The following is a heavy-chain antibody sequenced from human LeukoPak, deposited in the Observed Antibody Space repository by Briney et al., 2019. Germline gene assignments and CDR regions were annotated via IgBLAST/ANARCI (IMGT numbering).Heavy chain of an antibody. V-gene: IGHV4-61*09. CDR2: IYTSGST. CDR1: GDSISSGSYY. J-gene: IGHJ4*02. CDR3: ARAGTVFGVAYFDY. Sequence: SETLSLTCTVSGDSISSGSYYCSCIRQPAGKGLEWIGHIYTSGSTNYNPSLKSRVTISIATSNTQFSLRLSSVTAADTAVYFCARAGTVFGVAYFDYWGQGTLVTVSS. D-gene: IGHD3-3*01.